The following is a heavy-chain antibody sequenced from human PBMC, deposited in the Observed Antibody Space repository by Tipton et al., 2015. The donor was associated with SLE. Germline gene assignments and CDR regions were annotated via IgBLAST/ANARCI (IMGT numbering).Heavy chain of an antibody. J-gene: IGHJ4*02. CDR3: ARGSDIFGFCDH. CDR1: GGSISSSNW. CDR2: IYHSGST. D-gene: IGHD3-3*02. Sequence: TLSLTCNVFGGSISSSNWWSWVRQSPGKGLEWIAEIYHSGSTNCHPSLKTRVTISIDTSKNQFSLKLTSVTAADTAIYYCARGSDIFGFCDHWGQGTPVTVSS. V-gene: IGHV4-4*02.